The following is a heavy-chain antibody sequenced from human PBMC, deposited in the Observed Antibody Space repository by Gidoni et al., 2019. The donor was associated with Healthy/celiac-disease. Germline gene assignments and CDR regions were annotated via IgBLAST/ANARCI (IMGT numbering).Heavy chain of an antibody. V-gene: IGHV3-23*01. CDR3: AKDEVPAAIGYYFDY. CDR1: DFTFSRYA. D-gene: IGHD2-2*01. J-gene: IGHJ4*02. Sequence: EVQLLESGGGLVQPGGSLRLSCAASDFTFSRYAMSWVRQAPGKGLEWVSAISGSGGSTYYADSVKGRFTISRDNSKNTLYLQMNSLRAEDTAVYYCAKDEVPAAIGYYFDYWGQGTLVTVSS. CDR2: ISGSGGST.